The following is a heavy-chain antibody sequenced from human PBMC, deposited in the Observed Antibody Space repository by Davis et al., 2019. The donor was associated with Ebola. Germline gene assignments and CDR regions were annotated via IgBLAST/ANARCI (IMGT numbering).Heavy chain of an antibody. D-gene: IGHD6-25*01. CDR2: INSDGSSI. Sequence: PGGSLRLSCAAFGFTFTNYWMHWVRQAPGKGLVWVSRINSDGSSINYADSVKGRFIISRDNARNSLYLQMNSLKNEDTAVYYCARLVSGYWGQGTLVSVSS. J-gene: IGHJ4*02. CDR1: GFTFTNYW. CDR3: ARLVSGY. V-gene: IGHV3-74*01.